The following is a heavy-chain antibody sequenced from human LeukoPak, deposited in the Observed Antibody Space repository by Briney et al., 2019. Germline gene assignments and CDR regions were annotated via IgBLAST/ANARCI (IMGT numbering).Heavy chain of an antibody. CDR1: GFTFGDYA. D-gene: IGHD2-2*01. V-gene: IGHV3-49*04. CDR3: TRDPPRYCSSTSCYHI. J-gene: IGHJ3*02. CDR2: IRSKAYGGTT. Sequence: LPGGSLRLSCTASGFTFGDYAMRWVRQAPGKGLEWVGFIRSKAYGGTTEYAASVKGRFTISRDDSKSIAYLQMNSLKTEDTAVYYCTRDPPRYCSSTSCYHIWGQGTMVTVSS.